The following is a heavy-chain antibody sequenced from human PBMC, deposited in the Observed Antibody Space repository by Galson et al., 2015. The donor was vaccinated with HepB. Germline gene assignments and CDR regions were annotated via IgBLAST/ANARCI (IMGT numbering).Heavy chain of an antibody. V-gene: IGHV3-21*01. D-gene: IGHD3-16*02. CDR2: ISSSSSYI. J-gene: IGHJ3*02. CDR1: GFTFSSYW. Sequence: SLRLSCKASGFTFSSYWMSWVRQAPGKGLEWVSSISSSSSYIYYADSLKGRFTISIDNSKNTLYLQMNSLRAEDTAVYYCAIIGTDAFDNWGQGTMVTVSS. CDR3: AIIGTDAFDN.